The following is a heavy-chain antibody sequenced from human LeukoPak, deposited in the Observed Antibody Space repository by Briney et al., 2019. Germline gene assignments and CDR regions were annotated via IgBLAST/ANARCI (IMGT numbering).Heavy chain of an antibody. CDR1: GFTFSSYG. D-gene: IGHD2-2*01. V-gene: IGHV3-30*18. CDR3: AKAVAPAAIPDY. CDR2: ISYDGSNK. J-gene: IGHJ4*02. Sequence: GGSLRLSCAASGFTFSSYGMHRVRQAPGKGLEWVAVISYDGSNKYYADSVKGRFTISRDNSKNTLYLQMNSLRAEDTAVYYCAKAVAPAAIPDYWGQGTLVTVSS.